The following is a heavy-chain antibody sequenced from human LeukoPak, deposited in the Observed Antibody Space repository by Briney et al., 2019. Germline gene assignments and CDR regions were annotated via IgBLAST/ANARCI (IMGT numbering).Heavy chain of an antibody. D-gene: IGHD3-22*01. V-gene: IGHV3-23*01. J-gene: IGHJ4*02. CDR3: AKSGWDYDSSGNYYTVDY. CDR2: ISGSGGNT. Sequence: GGSLRLSCAASGFTFNIYGMTWVRQAPGKGLEWVSGISGSGGNTYYADSVKGRFTISRDNSKNTLYLQVNSLRADDTAVYYCAKSGWDYDSSGNYYTVDYWGQGTLVTVSS. CDR1: GFTFNIYG.